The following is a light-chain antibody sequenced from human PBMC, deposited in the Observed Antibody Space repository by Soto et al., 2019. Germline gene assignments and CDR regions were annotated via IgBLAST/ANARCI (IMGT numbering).Light chain of an antibody. CDR1: QTVKSK. CDR3: QQYNNWPPSIT. Sequence: IVMTQSPATLSVSPGDRATLSCRASQTVKSKLAWYQQKRGQAPRLLIYDASTRATGVPARFSGSGSGTEFTLTISRLEPEDFTVYYCQQYNNWPPSITFGQGTRLEIK. V-gene: IGKV3-15*01. CDR2: DAS. J-gene: IGKJ5*01.